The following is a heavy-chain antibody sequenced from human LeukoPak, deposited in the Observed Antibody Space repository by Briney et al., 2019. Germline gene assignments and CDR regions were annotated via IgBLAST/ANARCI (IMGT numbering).Heavy chain of an antibody. CDR3: ARVIAAAGSLRFDY. J-gene: IGHJ4*02. D-gene: IGHD6-13*01. Sequence: GSLRLFCATSGFTFSSYAMHWVRQAPGKGLEWVAVISYDGSDKYYADSVKGRFTISRDNSKSTLYLQMNSLRAEDTAVYYCARVIAAAGSLRFDYWGQGTLVTVSS. CDR2: ISYDGSDK. V-gene: IGHV3-30*04. CDR1: GFTFSSYA.